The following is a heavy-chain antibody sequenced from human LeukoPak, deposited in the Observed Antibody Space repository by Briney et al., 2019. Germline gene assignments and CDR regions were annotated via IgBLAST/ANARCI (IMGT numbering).Heavy chain of an antibody. CDR1: GFTFSSYW. CDR3: ARGGTTYSSGWYYLDY. J-gene: IGHJ4*02. CDR2: IKQDGSEK. V-gene: IGHV3-7*04. Sequence: PGGSLRLSCAASGFTFSSYWMSWVRQAPGKGREWVANIKQDGSEKYYVDSVKGRFTNSRDNAKNSLYLQMNSLRAEDTAVYYCARGGTTYSSGWYYLDYWGQGTLVTVSS. D-gene: IGHD6-19*01.